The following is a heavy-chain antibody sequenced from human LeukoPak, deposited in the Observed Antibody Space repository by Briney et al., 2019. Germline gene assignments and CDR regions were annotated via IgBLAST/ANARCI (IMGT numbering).Heavy chain of an antibody. Sequence: GGSLRLSCAASVFTFSSYWMSWVRQAPGKGLEWVANIKQDGSEKYYVDSVKGRFTISRDNAKNSLYLQMNSLRAEDTAVYYCAKDHAVSTAVDAFDIWGQGTMVTVSS. J-gene: IGHJ3*02. CDR3: AKDHAVSTAVDAFDI. CDR2: IKQDGSEK. D-gene: IGHD4-23*01. V-gene: IGHV3-7*01. CDR1: VFTFSSYW.